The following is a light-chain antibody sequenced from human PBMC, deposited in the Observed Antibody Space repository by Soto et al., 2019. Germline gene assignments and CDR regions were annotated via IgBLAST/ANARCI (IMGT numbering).Light chain of an antibody. CDR1: QSVSNNY. J-gene: IGKJ4*01. V-gene: IGKV3-20*01. Sequence: DIVLTQSSGTLSLSPGERATLSCRASQSVSNNYLAWYQQKPGQAPRLLIYGASSRATGIPDRFSGSGSGIEFTLTISRLEPEDLAVYYCHQYGPSPFVGGTKVDI. CDR3: HQYGPSP. CDR2: GAS.